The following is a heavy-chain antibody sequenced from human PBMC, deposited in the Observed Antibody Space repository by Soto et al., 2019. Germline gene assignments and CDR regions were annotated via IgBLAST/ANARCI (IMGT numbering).Heavy chain of an antibody. CDR1: GFTFDDFA. V-gene: IGHV3-9*01. J-gene: IGHJ3*02. D-gene: IGHD6-13*01. CDR3: VKANDQQLVEGGPFDM. CDR2: INWSGGSS. Sequence: GGSLRLSCAASGFTFDDFAMHRVRQAPGKGLEWVSGINWSGGSSGYSDSVKGRFTISRDNAKNSLSLQMNSLRVEDTALFYCVKANDQQLVEGGPFDMWGQGTMVTVSS.